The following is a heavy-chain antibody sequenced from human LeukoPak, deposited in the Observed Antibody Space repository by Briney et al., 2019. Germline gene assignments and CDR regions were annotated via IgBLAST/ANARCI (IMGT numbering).Heavy chain of an antibody. V-gene: IGHV3-15*01. CDR3: TTEVLRFLEWFEADYYYYYMDV. Sequence: GGPLRLSCAASGFTFSNAWMSWVRQAPGKGLEWVGRIKSKTDGGTTDYAAPVKGRFTIARDDSKNTLYLQMNSLKTEDTAVYYCTTEVLRFLEWFEADYYYYYMDVWGKGTTVTVSS. CDR1: GFTFSNAW. D-gene: IGHD3-3*01. J-gene: IGHJ6*03. CDR2: IKSKTDGGTT.